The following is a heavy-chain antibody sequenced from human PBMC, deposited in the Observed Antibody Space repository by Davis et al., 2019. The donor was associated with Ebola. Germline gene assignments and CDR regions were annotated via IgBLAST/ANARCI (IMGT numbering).Heavy chain of an antibody. CDR2: IIPIFGTA. D-gene: IGHD4-17*01. V-gene: IGHV1-69*13. CDR3: ARTPQFSDYGAYFDF. Sequence: SVKVSCKASGGTFSSYAISWVRQAPGQGLEWMGGIIPIFGTANYAQKFQGRVTITADESTSTAYMELSSLRSDDTAVYYCARTPQFSDYGAYFDFWGRGTLVSVSS. CDR1: GGTFSSYA. J-gene: IGHJ4*02.